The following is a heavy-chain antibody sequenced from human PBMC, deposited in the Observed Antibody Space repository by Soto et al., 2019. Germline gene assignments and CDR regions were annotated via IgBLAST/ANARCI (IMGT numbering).Heavy chain of an antibody. V-gene: IGHV1-69*13. Sequence: SVKVSCKASGDTFSRFAITWVRQAPGQGLEWMGRIVPMFHTTNYAQKFHGRVTFTADESASTAYMDLSSLTSDDTAVYFCARDSTPSVIAAFYYYALDVWGQGTTVTVSS. CDR2: IVPMFHTT. J-gene: IGHJ6*02. D-gene: IGHD3-16*02. CDR1: GDTFSRFA. CDR3: ARDSTPSVIAAFYYYALDV.